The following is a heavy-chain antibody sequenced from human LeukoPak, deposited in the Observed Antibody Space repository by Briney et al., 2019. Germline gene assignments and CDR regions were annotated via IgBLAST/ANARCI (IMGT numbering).Heavy chain of an antibody. D-gene: IGHD2-15*01. CDR3: ARGVVVVAATTLGPLDS. CDR2: ISPIFGTA. CDR1: GGTFISYA. J-gene: IGHJ4*02. Sequence: SSVTVSCKASGGTFISYAISWVRQAPGQGLEWMGGISPIFGTANYAEKFQGRVTITADESTSTAYMEVSSLRSGDTAVYYCARGVVVVAATTLGPLDSWGQGTLVTVSS. V-gene: IGHV1-69*01.